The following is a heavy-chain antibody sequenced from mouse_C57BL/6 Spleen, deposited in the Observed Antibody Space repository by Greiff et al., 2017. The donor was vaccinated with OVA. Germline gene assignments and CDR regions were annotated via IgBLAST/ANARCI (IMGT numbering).Heavy chain of an antibody. J-gene: IGHJ4*01. D-gene: IGHD2-10*01. Sequence: VQLKESGPGMVKPSQSLSLTCTVTGYSITSGYDWHWIRHFPGNKLEWMGYISYSGSTNYNPSLKSRISITHDTSKNHFFLKLNSVTTEDTATYYCARGSPYFYYAMDYWGQGTSVTVSS. V-gene: IGHV3-1*01. CDR3: ARGSPYFYYAMDY. CDR2: ISYSGST. CDR1: GYSITSGYD.